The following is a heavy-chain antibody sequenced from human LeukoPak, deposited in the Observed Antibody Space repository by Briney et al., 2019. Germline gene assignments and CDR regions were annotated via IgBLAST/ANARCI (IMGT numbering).Heavy chain of an antibody. CDR1: GFIFSTSS. V-gene: IGHV3-48*04. Sequence: GGSLRLSCSASGFIFSTSSMKWFRQAPGKGLEWVSYISSSSTIYYADSVKGRFTISRDNAKNSLYLQMNSLRAEDTAVYYCATPLDYYDTSDSHQGGDWGQGTLVTVSS. J-gene: IGHJ4*02. D-gene: IGHD3-22*01. CDR2: ISSSSTI. CDR3: ATPLDYYDTSDSHQGGD.